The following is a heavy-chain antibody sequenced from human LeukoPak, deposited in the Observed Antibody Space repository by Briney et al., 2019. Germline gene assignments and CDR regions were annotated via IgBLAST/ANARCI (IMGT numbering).Heavy chain of an antibody. V-gene: IGHV3-30*18. Sequence: GRSLRLSCAASGFTFSSYGMHWVRQAPGKGLEWVAVISYDGSNKYYADSVKGRFTISRDNSKNTLYLQMNSLRAEDTAVYYCAKDTVSGWYFDYWGQGTLVTVSS. CDR3: AKDTVSGWYFDY. J-gene: IGHJ4*02. CDR1: GFTFSSYG. CDR2: ISYDGSNK. D-gene: IGHD6-19*01.